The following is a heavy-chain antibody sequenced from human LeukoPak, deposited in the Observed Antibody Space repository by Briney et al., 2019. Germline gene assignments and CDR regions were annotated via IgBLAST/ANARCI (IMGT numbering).Heavy chain of an antibody. CDR3: ARASYSGWTASHDS. CDR1: GFTFRSHW. J-gene: IGHJ5*01. CDR2: IHQYGGEK. Sequence: GSLRLSCEGSGFTFRSHWMSWVRQAPGKGLEWVANIHQYGGEKYYVDSVRGRFSIPRDNAKNSLYLEMNSLRAEDTAVYYCARASYSGWTASHDSWGQGTLVTVSS. D-gene: IGHD6-25*01. V-gene: IGHV3-7*01.